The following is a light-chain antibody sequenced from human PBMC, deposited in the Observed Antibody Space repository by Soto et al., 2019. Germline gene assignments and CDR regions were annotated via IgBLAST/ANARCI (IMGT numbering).Light chain of an antibody. CDR2: GAS. V-gene: IGKV3-20*01. CDR1: QSVSSSY. Sequence: EIVLTHSPGTLSLSPGERATLSCRASQSVSSSYLAWYQQKPGQAPRLLIYGASSRATGIPDRFSGSGSGTDFTLTISRLEPEDFAVYYCQQYGSLPTFAQGTRVAIK. CDR3: QQYGSLPT. J-gene: IGKJ1*01.